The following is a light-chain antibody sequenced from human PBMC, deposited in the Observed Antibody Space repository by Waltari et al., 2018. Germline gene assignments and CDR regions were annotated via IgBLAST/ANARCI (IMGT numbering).Light chain of an antibody. CDR2: KAS. CDR3: QQYNTYSS. J-gene: IGKJ2*01. CDR1: QRISNW. V-gene: IGKV1-5*03. Sequence: DIQMIQSPSSLSASVAGRITITCRASQRISNWLAWYQQKPGKAPILLIYKASILKSGVPSRFSGSGSGTQFTLTISSLQPGDFATYYCQQYNTYSSFGQGTKLEIK.